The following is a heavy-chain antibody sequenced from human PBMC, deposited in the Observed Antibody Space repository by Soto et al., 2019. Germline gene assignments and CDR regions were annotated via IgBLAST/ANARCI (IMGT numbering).Heavy chain of an antibody. V-gene: IGHV3-11*01. CDR3: ARADYPMAPVTTSAFDY. Sequence: QVQLVESGGGLVKPGGSLRLSCAASGFTFSDYYMSWIRQAPGKGLEWVSYISSSGSNIYYADSGKGRFTISRDNAKNSLYLQMNSLRAEDTAVYYCARADYPMAPVTTSAFDYWGQGTLVTVSS. CDR1: GFTFSDYY. CDR2: ISSSGSNI. J-gene: IGHJ4*02. D-gene: IGHD4-17*01.